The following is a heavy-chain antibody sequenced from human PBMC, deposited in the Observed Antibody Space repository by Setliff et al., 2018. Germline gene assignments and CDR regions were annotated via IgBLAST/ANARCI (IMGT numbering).Heavy chain of an antibody. Sequence: SETLSLTCTVSGGSISSYYWSWIRQPPGKGLEWIGYIYYSGSTNCNPSLKSRVTISVDTSKNQFSLKLSSVTAADTAVYYCARDPYNWNYGDAFDIWGQGTMVTVSS. CDR3: ARDPYNWNYGDAFDI. J-gene: IGHJ3*02. V-gene: IGHV4-59*01. CDR1: GGSISSYY. CDR2: IYYSGST. D-gene: IGHD1-7*01.